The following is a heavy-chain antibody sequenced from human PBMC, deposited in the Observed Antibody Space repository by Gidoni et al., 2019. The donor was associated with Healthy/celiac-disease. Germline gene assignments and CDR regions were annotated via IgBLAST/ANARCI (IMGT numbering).Heavy chain of an antibody. J-gene: IGHJ1*01. Sequence: QVQLQQWGAGLLKPSETLSLTCAVYGGSFSGYYWSWIRQPPGKGLEWIGEINHSGSTNYHPSLKSRVTISVDTSKNQFSLKLSSVTAADTAVYYCARGPTRAYPTTVVVTRLYFQHWGQGTLVTVSS. V-gene: IGHV4-34*01. CDR2: INHSGST. CDR3: ARGPTRAYPTTVVVTRLYFQH. CDR1: GGSFSGYY. D-gene: IGHD4-17*01.